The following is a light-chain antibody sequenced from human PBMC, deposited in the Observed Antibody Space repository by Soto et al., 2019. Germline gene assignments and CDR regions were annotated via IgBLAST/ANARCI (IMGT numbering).Light chain of an antibody. V-gene: IGKV1-9*01. Sequence: DIQLTQSPSFLSASVGDRVTITCRASQGISTYLAWYQQKPGKAPNLLVYAASTLQSGVPSRFSGSGSGTEFTLTISSLRPEDFATYYCQQLYSFPLTFGGGTKVVIK. CDR2: AAS. CDR3: QQLYSFPLT. J-gene: IGKJ4*01. CDR1: QGISTY.